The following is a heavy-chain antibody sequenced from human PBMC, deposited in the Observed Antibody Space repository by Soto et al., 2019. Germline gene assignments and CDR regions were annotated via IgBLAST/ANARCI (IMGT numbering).Heavy chain of an antibody. CDR3: ARLTTVTRGSDY. CDR2: IYYSGST. V-gene: IGHV4-31*03. CDR1: GGSISSGGYY. Sequence: SETLSLTCTVSGGSISSGGYYWSWIRQHPGKGLEWIGYIYYSGSTYYNPSLKSRVTISVDTSKNQFSLKLSSVTAADTAVYYCARLTTVTRGSDYWGQGTLVTVSS. D-gene: IGHD4-4*01. J-gene: IGHJ4*02.